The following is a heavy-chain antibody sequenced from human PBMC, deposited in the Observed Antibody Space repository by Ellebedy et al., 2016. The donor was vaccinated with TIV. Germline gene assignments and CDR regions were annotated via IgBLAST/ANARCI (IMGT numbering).Heavy chain of an antibody. CDR2: IYSDYDK. J-gene: IGHJ4*02. V-gene: IGHV2-5*02. CDR1: GLSLSTSRVR. D-gene: IGHD3-9*01. CDR3: AHHGYEILTSYYRFDY. Sequence: SGPTLVKPTQTLTLTCTFSGLSLSTSRVRVRWIRQPPRKALQWLALIYSDYDKRYSPSLKSRLTITKDTSKNQVVLTITNMDPVDTTTYYSAHHGYEILTSYYRFDYWGQGTLVTVSS.